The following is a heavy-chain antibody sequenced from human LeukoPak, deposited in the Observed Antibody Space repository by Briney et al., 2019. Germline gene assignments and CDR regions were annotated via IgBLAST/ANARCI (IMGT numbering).Heavy chain of an antibody. Sequence: SETLSLTCTVSGGSINSYYWTWIRQPPGKGLEWIGNIYNSGNTNYNPSLKSRATISVDTSKNQFSLKLNSVTAADTAVYYCAGESGSYLWRSWLNPWGQGTLVTVSS. CDR2: IYNSGNT. CDR1: GGSINSYY. J-gene: IGHJ5*02. CDR3: AGESGSYLWRSWLNP. D-gene: IGHD3-16*01. V-gene: IGHV4-59*01.